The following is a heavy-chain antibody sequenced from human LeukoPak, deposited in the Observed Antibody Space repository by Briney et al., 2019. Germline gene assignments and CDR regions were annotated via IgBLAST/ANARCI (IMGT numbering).Heavy chain of an antibody. J-gene: IGHJ6*03. CDR2: INSDGSST. Sequence: PGGSLRLSCAASGFTFSSNWMHWVRQAPGKGLVWVSRINSDGSSTSYADSVKGRFTISRDNAKNSLYLQMNSLRAEDTAVYYCARIWGSGYYYYMDVWGKGTTVTVSS. V-gene: IGHV3-74*01. CDR1: GFTFSSNW. CDR3: ARIWGSGYYYYMDV. D-gene: IGHD7-27*01.